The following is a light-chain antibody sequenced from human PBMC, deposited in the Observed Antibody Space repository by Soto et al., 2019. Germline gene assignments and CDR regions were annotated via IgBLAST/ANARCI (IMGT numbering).Light chain of an antibody. J-gene: IGKJ3*01. CDR1: HAISNY. CDR3: QKYYSPPFT. V-gene: IGKV1-27*01. Sequence: DIQMTQSPSSLSASVGDRVTITCRASHAISNYLAWYQQKPGKLPKLLISAASSLESGVPSRFSGSGSGTDFTLTISTLQPEDVGTYYCQKYYSPPFTFRPGTKVDIK. CDR2: AAS.